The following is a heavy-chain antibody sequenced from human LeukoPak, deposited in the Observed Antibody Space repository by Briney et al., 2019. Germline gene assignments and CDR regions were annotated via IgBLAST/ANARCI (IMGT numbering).Heavy chain of an antibody. V-gene: IGHV4-38-2*01. CDR1: GDSISSGYY. CDR3: ARHLGVIAYFDF. CDR2: IYHSGRT. D-gene: IGHD2-21*01. Sequence: SETLSLTCAVSGDSISSGYYWGWIRQSPGKGLEWIGSIYHSGRTYYNPSLKSRVTISVDTSNNQFSLKLSSVTAADTAVFYCARHLGVIAYFDFWGQGTLATVSS. J-gene: IGHJ4*02.